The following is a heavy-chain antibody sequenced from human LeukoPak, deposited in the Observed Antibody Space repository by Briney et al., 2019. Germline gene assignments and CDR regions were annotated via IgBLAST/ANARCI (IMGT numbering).Heavy chain of an antibody. CDR3: AKDPVPYSSSWHDAFDI. Sequence: QPGGSLRLSCAASGFTFSSYAMSWVRQAPGKGLEWVSAISGSGGSTYYADSVKGRFTISRDNSKNTLYLQMNSLRAEDTAVYYCAKDPVPYSSSWHDAFDIWGQGTMVTVSS. CDR1: GFTFSSYA. V-gene: IGHV3-23*01. D-gene: IGHD6-13*01. CDR2: ISGSGGST. J-gene: IGHJ3*02.